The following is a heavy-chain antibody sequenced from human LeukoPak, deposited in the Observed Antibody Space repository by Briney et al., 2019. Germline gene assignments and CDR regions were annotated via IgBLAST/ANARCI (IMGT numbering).Heavy chain of an antibody. CDR3: ARYEYSGYDFRFGAFDI. Sequence: ASVKVSCKASGYTFTSYGISWVRQAPGQGLEWMGWNSAYNGNTNYAQKLQGRVTMTTDTSTSTAYMELRSLRSDDTAVYYCARYEYSGYDFRFGAFDIWGQGTMVTVSS. CDR2: NSAYNGNT. D-gene: IGHD5-12*01. V-gene: IGHV1-18*01. CDR1: GYTFTSYG. J-gene: IGHJ3*02.